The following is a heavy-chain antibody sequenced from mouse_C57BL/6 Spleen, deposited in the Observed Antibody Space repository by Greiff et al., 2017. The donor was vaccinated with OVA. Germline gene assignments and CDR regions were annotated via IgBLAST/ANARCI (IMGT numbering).Heavy chain of an antibody. CDR1: GYAFSSYW. J-gene: IGHJ2*01. D-gene: IGHD4-1*01. V-gene: IGHV1-80*01. Sequence: QVQLKESGAELVKPGASVKISCKASGYAFSSYWMNWVKQRTGKGLEWIGQIYPGDGDTNYNGKFKGKATLTADKSSSTAYMLLRSLTSEDSAVYVCARWELGRGYFYYWGQGTTLTVSS. CDR2: IYPGDGDT. CDR3: ARWELGRGYFYY.